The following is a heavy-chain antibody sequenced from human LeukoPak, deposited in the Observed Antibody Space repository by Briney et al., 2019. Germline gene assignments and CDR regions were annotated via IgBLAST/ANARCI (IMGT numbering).Heavy chain of an antibody. Sequence: TSETLSLTCTVSGGSISSGGYYWSWIRQHPGKGLEWIGYIYYSGSTYYNPSLKSRLTTSVDTSKNQFSLKLRSVTAADTAVYYCARQTSPDYDILTGQDYWGQGTLVTVSS. CDR1: GGSISSGGYY. D-gene: IGHD3-9*01. CDR3: ARQTSPDYDILTGQDY. V-gene: IGHV4-31*03. CDR2: IYYSGST. J-gene: IGHJ4*02.